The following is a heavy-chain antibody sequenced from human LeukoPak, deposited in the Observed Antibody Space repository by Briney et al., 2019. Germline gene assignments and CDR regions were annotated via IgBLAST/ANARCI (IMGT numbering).Heavy chain of an antibody. CDR3: TRVSSYCSSTSCYSDY. CDR2: IRSKAYGGTT. J-gene: IGHJ4*02. Sequence: GGSLRLSCTASGFTFGDYAMSWFRQAPGKGLEWVGFIRSKAYGGTTEYAASVKGRFTISRDDSKSIAYLQMNSLKTEDTAVYYCTRVSSYCSSTSCYSDYWGQGTLVTVSS. D-gene: IGHD2-2*01. V-gene: IGHV3-49*03. CDR1: GFTFGDYA.